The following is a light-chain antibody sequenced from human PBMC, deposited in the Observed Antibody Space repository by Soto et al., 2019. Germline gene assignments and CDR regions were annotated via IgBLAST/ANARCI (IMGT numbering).Light chain of an antibody. J-gene: IGKJ3*01. CDR1: QSVGSSY. Sequence: EIVLTQSPGTLSLSPGERATLSCRASQSVGSSYLAWYQQKPGQAPRLLIYSVSSRATGIPDRFSGSGSGTDFTLTISRLEPEDFAVYYCQQYGNSPFTFGPGTKVDI. V-gene: IGKV3-20*01. CDR2: SVS. CDR3: QQYGNSPFT.